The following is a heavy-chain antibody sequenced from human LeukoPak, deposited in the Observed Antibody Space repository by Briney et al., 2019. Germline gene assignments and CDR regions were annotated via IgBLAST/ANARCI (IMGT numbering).Heavy chain of an antibody. Sequence: PGGSLRLSCTVSGFTFSSYSMNWVRQAPGKGLEWISYIGATVTTIYYAASVKGRVTISRDNAKNSLYLQMNSLRAEDTAVYYCTRGDYDDHLGDFDIWGQGTLVAVSS. V-gene: IGHV3-48*04. CDR3: TRGDYDDHLGDFDI. CDR2: IGATVTTI. CDR1: GFTFSSYS. J-gene: IGHJ3*02. D-gene: IGHD4-17*01.